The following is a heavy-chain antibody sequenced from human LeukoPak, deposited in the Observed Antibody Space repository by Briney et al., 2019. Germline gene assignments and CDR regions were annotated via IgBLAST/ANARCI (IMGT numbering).Heavy chain of an antibody. CDR2: INSDAGST. CDR3: ARDYYASGSPNDY. D-gene: IGHD3-10*01. V-gene: IGHV3-74*01. Sequence: GGSLRLSCAASGFTFSTYWMHWVRQAPGKGLVWLSRINSDAGSTSYADSVKGRFTIFRDNAKNTLYLQMNSLRAEDTAVYYCARDYYASGSPNDYWGQGTLVTVSS. CDR1: GFTFSTYW. J-gene: IGHJ4*02.